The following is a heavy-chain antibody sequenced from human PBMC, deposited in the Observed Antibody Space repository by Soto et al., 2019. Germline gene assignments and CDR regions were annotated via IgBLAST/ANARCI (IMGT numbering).Heavy chain of an antibody. Sequence: ASVKVSCKASGYTFTSYAMHWVLQAPGQRLEWMGWINAGNGNTKYSQKFQGRVTITRDTSASTAYMELSSLRSEDTAVYYCARDFVILWFGEPHPGWFDPWGQGTLVPVSS. J-gene: IGHJ5*02. D-gene: IGHD3-10*01. CDR3: ARDFVILWFGEPHPGWFDP. V-gene: IGHV1-3*01. CDR1: GYTFTSYA. CDR2: INAGNGNT.